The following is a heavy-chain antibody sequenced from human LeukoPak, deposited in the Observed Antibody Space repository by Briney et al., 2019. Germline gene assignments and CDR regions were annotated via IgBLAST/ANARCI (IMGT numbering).Heavy chain of an antibody. D-gene: IGHD5-18*01. V-gene: IGHV3-43*01. J-gene: IGHJ4*02. CDR3: AKDIQRGYSYGYDY. CDR2: ISWDGGST. Sequence: SGGSLRLSWAASGFTFDDYTMHSVRQAPGKGLEWVSLISWDGGSTYYADSVKGRFTISRDNSKNSLYLQMNSLRTEDTALYYCAKDIQRGYSYGYDYWGQGTLVTVSS. CDR1: GFTFDDYT.